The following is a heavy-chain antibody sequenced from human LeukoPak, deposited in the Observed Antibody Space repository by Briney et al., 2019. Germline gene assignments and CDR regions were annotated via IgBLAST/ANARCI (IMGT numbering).Heavy chain of an antibody. CDR2: ISGSGGST. Sequence: PGGSLRLSCAASGFTFSSYAMSWVRQAPGKGLEWVSAISGSGGSTYYADSVKGRFTISRDNSKNTLYLQMNSLRAEDTAVYYCAKVWSGPRRYGDYDFYYWGQGTLVTVSS. D-gene: IGHD4-17*01. V-gene: IGHV3-23*01. CDR3: AKVWSGPRRYGDYDFYY. J-gene: IGHJ4*02. CDR1: GFTFSSYA.